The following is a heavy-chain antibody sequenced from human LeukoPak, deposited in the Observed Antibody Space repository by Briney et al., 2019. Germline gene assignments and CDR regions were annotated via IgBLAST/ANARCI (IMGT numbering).Heavy chain of an antibody. CDR3: ASGHNSGWGYFDY. V-gene: IGHV4-4*07. J-gene: IGHJ4*02. D-gene: IGHD6-19*01. Sequence: SETLSLTCTVSGGSISSYQGSWIRQPAGKGLECIGRINTSGTTNYNPSLKSRGTMSVDTSKNQFSLKLSSVTAADTAVYYCASGHNSGWGYFDYWGQGSLVTVSS. CDR2: INTSGTT. CDR1: GGSISSYQ.